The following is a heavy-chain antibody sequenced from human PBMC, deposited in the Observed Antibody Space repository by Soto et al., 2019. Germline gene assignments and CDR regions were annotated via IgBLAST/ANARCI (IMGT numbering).Heavy chain of an antibody. CDR3: ARPMGAAGGYYYGMDV. CDR2: VTGSGGNT. J-gene: IGHJ6*01. D-gene: IGHD1-26*01. Sequence: EVQVLESGGGLVQPGGSLRLSCAASGFTFSSYAMRWVRQAPGKGLEWVSSVTGSGGNTYYTDSVKGRFSISRDNSKNTLYLQMNNLRAEDTAVYYCARPMGAAGGYYYGMDVW. CDR1: GFTFSSYA. V-gene: IGHV3-23*01.